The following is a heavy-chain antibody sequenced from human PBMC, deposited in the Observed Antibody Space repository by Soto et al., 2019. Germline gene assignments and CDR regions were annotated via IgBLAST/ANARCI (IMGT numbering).Heavy chain of an antibody. CDR2: IYYSGST. CDR3: ARIRAVAGHYYYMDV. Sequence: SETLSLTCTVSGGSISSGGYYWSWIRQHPGKGLEWIGYIYYSGSTNYNPSLKSRVTISVDTSKNQFSLKLSSVTAADTAVYYCARIRAVAGHYYYMDVWGKGTTVTVSS. J-gene: IGHJ6*03. V-gene: IGHV4-61*08. D-gene: IGHD6-19*01. CDR1: GGSISSGGYY.